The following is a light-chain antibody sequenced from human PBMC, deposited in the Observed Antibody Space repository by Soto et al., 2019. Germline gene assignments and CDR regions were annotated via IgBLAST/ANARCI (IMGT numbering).Light chain of an antibody. V-gene: IGKV3-15*01. CDR2: GAS. CDR1: HSVNSN. Sequence: EIVMPQSPATLSVFRGGRATRSCRASHSVNSNLAWYQQKSGQAPRLLIYGASTRATGVSARFSGSGSGTEFTLTIGSLQSEDLAVYYCQQYNNWLTWTFGPGTKVDI. J-gene: IGKJ1*01. CDR3: QQYNNWLTWT.